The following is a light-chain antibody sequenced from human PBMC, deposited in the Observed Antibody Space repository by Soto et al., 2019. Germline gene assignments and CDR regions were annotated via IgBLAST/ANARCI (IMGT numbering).Light chain of an antibody. CDR2: STN. CDR3: VLYIGSGIWV. V-gene: IGLV8-61*01. Sequence: QTVVTQEPSFSVSPGTTITFTCGLSSGSVSASNYPSWYQQTPGQAPRTLIYSTNTRSSGVPDRFSASILGNKAALTITGAQADDECDYHCVLYIGSGIWVFGGGTKLTVL. J-gene: IGLJ3*02. CDR1: SGSVSASNY.